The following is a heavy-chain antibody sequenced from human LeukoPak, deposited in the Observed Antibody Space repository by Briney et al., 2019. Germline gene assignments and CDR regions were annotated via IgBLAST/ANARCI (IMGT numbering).Heavy chain of an antibody. CDR2: ISGSGGST. V-gene: IGHV3-23*01. CDR1: GFTFSNSA. Sequence: GGSLRLSCAASGFTFSNSAMSWVRQAPGKGLEWVSAISGSGGSTYYADSVKGRFTISRDNSKNTLYLQMNSLRAEDTAVYYCAKVGGVIAAAGNFDYWGQGTLVTVSS. J-gene: IGHJ4*02. CDR3: AKVGGVIAAAGNFDY. D-gene: IGHD6-13*01.